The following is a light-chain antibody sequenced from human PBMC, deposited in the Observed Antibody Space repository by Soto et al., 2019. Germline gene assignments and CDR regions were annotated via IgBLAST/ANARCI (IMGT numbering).Light chain of an antibody. CDR3: SSYAGSSNWV. V-gene: IGLV1-40*01. CDR2: GNS. CDR1: SSNIGAGYD. J-gene: IGLJ3*02. Sequence: QSVLTQPPSVSGAPGQRVTISCTGSSSNIGAGYDVHWYQQLPGTAPKLLIYGNSNRPSGVPDRFSGSKSGTSASLAITGLQAEDEADYYCSSYAGSSNWVFGGGTKLTVL.